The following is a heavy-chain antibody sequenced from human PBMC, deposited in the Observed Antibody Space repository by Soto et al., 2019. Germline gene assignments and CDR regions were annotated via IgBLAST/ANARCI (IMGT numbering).Heavy chain of an antibody. J-gene: IGHJ4*02. Sequence: GGSLRLSCAASGFTFSSYSMNWVRQAPGKGLEWVSSISSSSSYIYYADSVKGRFTISRDNAKNSLYLQMNSLRPEDTALYYCGVYTRGAFFDLWGQGTLVTVSS. D-gene: IGHD3-16*01. CDR3: GVYTRGAFFDL. CDR2: ISSSSSYI. CDR1: GFTFSSYS. V-gene: IGHV3-21*01.